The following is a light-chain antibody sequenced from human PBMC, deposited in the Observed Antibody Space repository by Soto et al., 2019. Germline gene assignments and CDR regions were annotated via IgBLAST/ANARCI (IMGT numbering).Light chain of an antibody. V-gene: IGLV3-21*04. CDR1: NIGSKL. CDR3: QVWDSTSDLYV. Sequence: SYELTQPPSLSVAPGKTASITCGGDNIGSKLVHWYRQKPGQAPMLVIYYDTDRPSGIAERFSGSNSRNTATLSISRVEGGDEADYYCQVWDSTSDLYVFGTGTKLTVL. CDR2: YDT. J-gene: IGLJ1*01.